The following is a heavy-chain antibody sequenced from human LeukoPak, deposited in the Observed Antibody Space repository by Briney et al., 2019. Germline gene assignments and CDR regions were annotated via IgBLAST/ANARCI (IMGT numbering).Heavy chain of an antibody. V-gene: IGHV3-30*04. CDR3: ARGIAGYCSSTSCYRGVTD. D-gene: IGHD2-2*02. CDR1: GFTFSSYA. CDR2: ISYDGNNE. Sequence: PGGSLRLSCAASGFTFSSYAMHWVRQAPGKGLEWVAVISYDGNNEYYADSVKGRFTISRDNSKNTLYLQMNSLRAEDTAVYYCARGIAGYCSSTSCYRGVTDWGQGTLVTVSS. J-gene: IGHJ4*02.